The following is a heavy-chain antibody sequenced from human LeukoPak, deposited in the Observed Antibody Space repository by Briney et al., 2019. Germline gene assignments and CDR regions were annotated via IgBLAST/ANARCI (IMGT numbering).Heavy chain of an antibody. CDR2: ISGRGAYK. CDR1: GFTFSTYA. CDR3: AKNFGDGLAFYDY. Sequence: GGSLRLSCAASGFTFSTYAMTWVRQAPGKGLEWVSVISGRGAYKYYADSVKGRFTVSRDNSKNTLYLQMNSLRAEDTAVYYCAKNFGDGLAFYDYWGQGTLVTVSS. V-gene: IGHV3-23*01. J-gene: IGHJ4*02. D-gene: IGHD2-21*01.